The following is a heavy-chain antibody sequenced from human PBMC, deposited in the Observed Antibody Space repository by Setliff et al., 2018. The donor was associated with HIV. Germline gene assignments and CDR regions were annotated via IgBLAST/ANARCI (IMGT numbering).Heavy chain of an antibody. Sequence: SETLSLTCAVSGYSISSGYYWGWIRQPPGKGLEWIGSIYHSGSTYYNPSLKSRVTISLDTSKNQFSLKLSSVTAADTAVYYCARDLLGSSSLVDYWGQGTLVTVSS. CDR3: ARDLLGSSSLVDY. CDR2: IYHSGST. J-gene: IGHJ4*02. D-gene: IGHD6-6*01. CDR1: GYSISSGYY. V-gene: IGHV4-38-2*02.